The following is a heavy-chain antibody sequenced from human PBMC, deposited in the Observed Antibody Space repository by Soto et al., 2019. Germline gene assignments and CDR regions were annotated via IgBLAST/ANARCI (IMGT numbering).Heavy chain of an antibody. D-gene: IGHD3-22*01. CDR1: GYTFTSYG. J-gene: IGHJ4*02. Sequence: AAVKVSCNASGYTFTSYGISWVRQAPGQGLEWMGWISAYNGNTNYAQKLQGRVTMTTDTSTSTAYMELRSLRSDDTAVYYCARVTSMIVVVIDYWGQGPLVPVSP. CDR3: ARVTSMIVVVIDY. V-gene: IGHV1-18*01. CDR2: ISAYNGNT.